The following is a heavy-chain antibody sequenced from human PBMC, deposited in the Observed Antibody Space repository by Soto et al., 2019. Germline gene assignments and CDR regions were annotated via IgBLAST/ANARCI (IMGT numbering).Heavy chain of an antibody. J-gene: IGHJ4*02. Sequence: EVQLLESGGGLVQPGGSLRLSCAASGFTFSNYAMIWVRQSPGKGLEWLSSISGRGGNTYYADSVQGRLTISRDHSKNTLYLRMDRLRADDTAIYYCANGSSDATGYPSRPRVIDFWGQGPLVTVSS. CDR1: GFTFSNYA. CDR2: ISGRGGNT. V-gene: IGHV3-23*01. D-gene: IGHD3-9*01. CDR3: ANGSSDATGYPSRPRVIDF.